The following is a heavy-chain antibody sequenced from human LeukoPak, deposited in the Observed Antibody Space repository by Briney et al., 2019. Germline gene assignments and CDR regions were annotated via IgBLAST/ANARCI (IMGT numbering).Heavy chain of an antibody. J-gene: IGHJ4*02. CDR1: GGSISSYY. CDR3: AGRSDIVAPY. CDR2: IYYSGST. V-gene: IGHV4-59*08. D-gene: IGHD5-12*01. Sequence: SETLSLTCTVSGGSISSYYWSWIRQPPGKGLEWIGYIYYSGSTNYNPSLKSRVTLSVDTSKNQFSLKLSSVTAADTAVYYCAGRSDIVAPYWGQGTLVTVSS.